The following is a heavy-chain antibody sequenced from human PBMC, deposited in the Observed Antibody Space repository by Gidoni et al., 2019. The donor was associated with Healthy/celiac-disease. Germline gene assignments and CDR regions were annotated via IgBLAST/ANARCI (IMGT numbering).Heavy chain of an antibody. J-gene: IGHJ3*02. CDR3: ARGTYPSGSFHPAAFDI. CDR1: GFTFSSYG. Sequence: QVQLVESGGGVVQPGRSLRLSCAASGFTFSSYGMHWVRQAPGKGLEWVAVIWYDGSNKYYADSVKGRFTISRDNSKNTLYLQMNSLRAEDTAVYYCARGTYPSGSFHPAAFDIWGQGTMVTVSS. CDR2: IWYDGSNK. D-gene: IGHD1-26*01. V-gene: IGHV3-33*01.